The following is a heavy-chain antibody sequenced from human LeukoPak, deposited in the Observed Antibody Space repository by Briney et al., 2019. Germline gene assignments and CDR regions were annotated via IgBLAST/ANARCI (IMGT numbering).Heavy chain of an antibody. CDR2: INPNSGGT. J-gene: IGHJ4*02. V-gene: IGHV1-2*02. CDR3: ARGSRTYYYDSSGYLFDY. CDR1: GYTFTGYY. Sequence: ASVKVSCKASGYTFTGYYMHWVRQAPGQGLEWMGWINPNSGGTNYAQKFQGRVTMTRDTSISTAYMELSRLRSDDTAVYYCARGSRTYYYDSSGYLFDYWGQGTLVTVSS. D-gene: IGHD3-22*01.